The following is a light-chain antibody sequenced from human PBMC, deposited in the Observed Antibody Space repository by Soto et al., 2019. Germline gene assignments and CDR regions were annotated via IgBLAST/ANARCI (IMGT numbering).Light chain of an antibody. Sequence: EIVMTQSPATLSVSPGKRATLSCRASQSVSSNLAWYQQKPGQAPRLLIYGASTRATGIPARFSGSGSGTESTLTISSLQSEDFAVYYCQQYNNWPRTFGQGTKVEIK. CDR1: QSVSSN. J-gene: IGKJ1*01. CDR3: QQYNNWPRT. CDR2: GAS. V-gene: IGKV3-15*01.